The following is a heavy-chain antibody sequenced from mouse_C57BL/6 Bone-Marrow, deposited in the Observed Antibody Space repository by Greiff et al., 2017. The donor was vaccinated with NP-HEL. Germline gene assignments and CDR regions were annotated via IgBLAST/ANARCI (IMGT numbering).Heavy chain of an antibody. CDR3: SPSGTGDY. D-gene: IGHD4-1*01. CDR2: IDPENGDT. V-gene: IGHV14-4*01. Sequence: EVQLQQSGVELVRPGASVKLSCTASGFNIKDDYMHWVKQRPEQGLEWIGWIDPENGDTEYASKFQGKATITADTSSNTAYLQLSSLTSEDTAVYYCSPSGTGDYWGQGTTLTVSS. J-gene: IGHJ2*01. CDR1: GFNIKDDY.